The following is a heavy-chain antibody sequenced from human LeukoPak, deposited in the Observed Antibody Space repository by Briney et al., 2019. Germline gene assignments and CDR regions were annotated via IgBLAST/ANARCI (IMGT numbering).Heavy chain of an antibody. CDR3: ARGRARYYCDSSGYYAFDY. V-gene: IGHV4-59*12. J-gene: IGHJ4*02. CDR2: ISYSGYT. CDR1: DGSISSYY. Sequence: PSETLSLTCTVSDGSISSYYWSWIRQPPGKGLEWIGYISYSGYTNYNPSLKSRVTISVDTSKNQFSLKLSSVTAADTAVYYCARGRARYYCDSSGYYAFDYWGQGTLVTVPS. D-gene: IGHD3-22*01.